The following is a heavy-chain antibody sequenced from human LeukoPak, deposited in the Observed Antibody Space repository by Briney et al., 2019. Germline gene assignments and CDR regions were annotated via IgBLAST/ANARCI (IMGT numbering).Heavy chain of an antibody. Sequence: SETLSLTCTVSGGSISSYYWSWIRQPPGKGLEWIGYIYYSGSTNYNPSPKSRVTISVDTSKNQFSLKLSSVTAADTAVYYCARSPYYYDSSGYYYGVPRAPRDFDYWGQGTLVTVSS. CDR3: ARSPYYYDSSGYYYGVPRAPRDFDY. V-gene: IGHV4-59*08. J-gene: IGHJ4*02. CDR1: GGSISSYY. D-gene: IGHD3-22*01. CDR2: IYYSGST.